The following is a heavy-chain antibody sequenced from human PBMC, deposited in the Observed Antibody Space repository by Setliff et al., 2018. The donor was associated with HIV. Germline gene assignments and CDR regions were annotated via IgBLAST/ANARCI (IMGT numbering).Heavy chain of an antibody. Sequence: SSETLSLTCTVSGGSISGHYWSWIRQTPGKGLEWIGYVYSNGNTDYNPSLKSRVTISVDTSKNQFSLKLPSVTAADTAVYYCASGEPYYYDSTGYSGNYFDYWGQGTLVTVSS. CDR3: ASGEPYYYDSTGYSGNYFDY. V-gene: IGHV4-59*11. CDR2: VYSNGNT. D-gene: IGHD3-22*01. J-gene: IGHJ4*02. CDR1: GGSISGHY.